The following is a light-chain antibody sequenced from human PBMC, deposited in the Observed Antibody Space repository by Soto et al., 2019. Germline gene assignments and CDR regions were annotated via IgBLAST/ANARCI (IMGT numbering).Light chain of an antibody. Sequence: QSALTQPASVSGSPGQSITISCTGTSSDVGGYNRVSWYQQPPGTAPKFIIYDVSHRPSGVPDRFSGSKSGNTASLTISGLLAEDEADYYCSSFSSTRTVVFGGGTKLTVL. CDR2: DVS. CDR3: SSFSSTRTVV. V-gene: IGLV2-18*02. J-gene: IGLJ2*01. CDR1: SSDVGGYNR.